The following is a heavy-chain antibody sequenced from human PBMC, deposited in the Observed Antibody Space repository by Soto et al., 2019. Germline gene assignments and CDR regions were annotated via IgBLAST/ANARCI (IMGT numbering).Heavy chain of an antibody. CDR3: ARDPGYSYGTYYYYYGIDV. Sequence: QVQLVQSGAEVKKPGSSVKVSCKASGGTFSSYAISWVRQAPGQGLEWMGGIIPIFGTANYAQKFQGRVTITADESTSTAYMELSSLRSEDTAVYYCARDPGYSYGTYYYYYGIDVWGQGTTVTVSS. V-gene: IGHV1-69*01. J-gene: IGHJ6*02. CDR2: IIPIFGTA. D-gene: IGHD5-18*01. CDR1: GGTFSSYA.